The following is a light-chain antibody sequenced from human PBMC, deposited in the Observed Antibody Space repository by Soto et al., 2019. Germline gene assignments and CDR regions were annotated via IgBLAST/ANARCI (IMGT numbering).Light chain of an antibody. Sequence: DIVMTQTPFSLSVTPGQPASISCKSSQSLLHGDGKTYLYWYLQKAGQSPQLLIHEVSNRFSGVPDMFSGSGSGTDFTLKISRVESEDVGVYYCMQSLQLPLTFGAGTKVEIK. CDR3: MQSLQLPLT. J-gene: IGKJ4*01. CDR1: QSLLHGDGKTY. V-gene: IGKV2D-29*02. CDR2: EVS.